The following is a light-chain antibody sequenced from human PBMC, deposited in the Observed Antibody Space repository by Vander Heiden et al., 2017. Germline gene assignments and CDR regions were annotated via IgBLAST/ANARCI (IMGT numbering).Light chain of an antibody. CDR2: HTT. CDR3: ASWDDRLSGPV. CDR1: GPNVESEY. J-gene: IGLJ2*01. Sequence: QSVLAQPPSAPATPGQRVNISCSGSGPNVESEYVFWYQHLPATAPRLLIYHTTQRPSGVPARFSGSKSGTSASLAISGLRSEDEADYYCASWDDRLSGPVFGGGTKLTVL. V-gene: IGLV1-47*01.